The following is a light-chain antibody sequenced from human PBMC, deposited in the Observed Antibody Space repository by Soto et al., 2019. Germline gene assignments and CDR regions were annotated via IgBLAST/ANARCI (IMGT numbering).Light chain of an antibody. Sequence: DIQMTQSPSTLSASVGDRVAITCRASRTINNLLAWYQQKPGKAPNLLIYKASSLESGVPSRFSGSGSGTEFTLTISSLQPDDFATYYCQRYYTFPLTFGGGTKVEIK. CDR2: KAS. V-gene: IGKV1-5*03. J-gene: IGKJ4*01. CDR1: RTINNL. CDR3: QRYYTFPLT.